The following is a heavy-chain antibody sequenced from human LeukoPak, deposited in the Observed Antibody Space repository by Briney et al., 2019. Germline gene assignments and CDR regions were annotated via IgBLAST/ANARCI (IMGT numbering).Heavy chain of an antibody. CDR1: GFTFSNYW. CDR3: AKSGAAAGRVGVID. Sequence: GGSLRLSCAASGFTFSNYWVTWIRQAPGKGLEWVANIKQDGSQKFYVDSVKGRFTISRDNSKNTLYVQMNSLRAEDTAVYYCAKSGAAAGRVGVIDWGQGTLVTVSS. V-gene: IGHV3-7*03. CDR2: IKQDGSQK. D-gene: IGHD6-13*01. J-gene: IGHJ4*02.